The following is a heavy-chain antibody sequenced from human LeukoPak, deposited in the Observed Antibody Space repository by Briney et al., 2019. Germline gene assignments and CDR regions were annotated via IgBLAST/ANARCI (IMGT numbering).Heavy chain of an antibody. CDR2: INDNGGST. CDR1: GFAFTNYA. CDR3: AKKLGSSPGDFFDY. D-gene: IGHD6-6*01. J-gene: IGHJ4*02. V-gene: IGHV3-23*01. Sequence: GGSLRPSCAASGFAFTNYAMSWVRQVPGKGLEWVSDINDNGGSTFYADSVTGRFTISRDNSKNTLYMQMNSLRAGDTAVYYCAKKLGSSPGDFFDYWGQGTLVTVSS.